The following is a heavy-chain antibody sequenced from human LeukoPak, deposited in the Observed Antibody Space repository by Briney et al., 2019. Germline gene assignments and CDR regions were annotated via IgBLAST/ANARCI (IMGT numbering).Heavy chain of an antibody. D-gene: IGHD3-3*01. CDR1: GFTFGEYA. J-gene: IGHJ4*02. V-gene: IGHV3-49*03. CDR2: IRSKASGGTT. CDR3: TRALSPYYDFWSGYPFDD. Sequence: GRSMCLSCTAAGFTFGEYAMSWFSQAPGKWLEWVGLIRSKASGGTTEYAASVMGRFTISIAECKSFGYLPIKIMTTEDITVYYCTRALSPYYDFWSGYPFDDWDQPTLVTVSS.